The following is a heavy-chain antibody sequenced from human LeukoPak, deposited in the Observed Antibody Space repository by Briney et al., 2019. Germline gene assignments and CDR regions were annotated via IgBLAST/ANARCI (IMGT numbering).Heavy chain of an antibody. CDR3: AKDYYGSGSYYY. D-gene: IGHD3-10*01. CDR2: ISGSGGST. CDR1: GFTFSSYT. Sequence: GGSLRLSCAASGFTFSSYTMSWVRQAPGKGLEWVSAISGSGGSTYYADSVKGRFTISRDNSKNTLYLQMNSLRAEDTAVYYCAKDYYGSGSYYYWGQGTLVTVSS. J-gene: IGHJ4*02. V-gene: IGHV3-23*01.